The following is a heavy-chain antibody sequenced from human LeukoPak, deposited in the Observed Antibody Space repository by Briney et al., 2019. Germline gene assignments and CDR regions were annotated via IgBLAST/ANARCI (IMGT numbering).Heavy chain of an antibody. CDR3: ASLTTLRLDP. Sequence: GGSLRLSCAASGFTFSSYGMHWVRQAPGKGLEWVAVISYDGSNKCYADSVKGRFTISRDNAKNSLYLQMNSLRAEDTAVFYCASLTTLRLDPWGQGTLVTVSS. J-gene: IGHJ5*02. V-gene: IGHV3-30*03. D-gene: IGHD4-11*01. CDR1: GFTFSSYG. CDR2: ISYDGSNK.